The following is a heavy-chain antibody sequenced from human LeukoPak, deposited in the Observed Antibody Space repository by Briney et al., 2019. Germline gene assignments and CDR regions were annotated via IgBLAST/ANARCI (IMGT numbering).Heavy chain of an antibody. V-gene: IGHV4-30-4*01. CDR3: ARVGDSTGFRGFYFDY. D-gene: IGHD3-22*01. CDR1: GGSINNGDYY. CDR2: IYYSGST. J-gene: IGHJ4*02. Sequence: SQTLSLTCTISGGSINNGDYYWSWIRQPPGKGLEWIGYIYYSGSTYYNPSLKNRVTISLDTSKNQFSLKLSSVTATDTAVYYCARVGDSTGFRGFYFDYWGQGTLVTVSS.